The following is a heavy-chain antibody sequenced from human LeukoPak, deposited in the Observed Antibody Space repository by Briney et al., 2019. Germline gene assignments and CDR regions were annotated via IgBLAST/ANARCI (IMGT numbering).Heavy chain of an antibody. CDR3: ARMEQGNFFDY. CDR1: GFIVSSNY. CDR2: IYSGGTT. Sequence: PGGSLRFSCAASGFIVSSNYMSWVRQAPGKGLEWVSVIYSGGTTYYVDSVKGRFTISRDNSKNTLYLQMNSLRAEGTAVYYCARMEQGNFFDYWGQGTLVTVSS. J-gene: IGHJ4*02. D-gene: IGHD1-26*01. V-gene: IGHV3-53*01.